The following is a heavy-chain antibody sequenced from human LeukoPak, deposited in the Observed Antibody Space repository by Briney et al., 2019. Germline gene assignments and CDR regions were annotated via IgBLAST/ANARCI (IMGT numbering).Heavy chain of an antibody. CDR1: GFTFSSYA. D-gene: IGHD4-17*01. CDR2: ISGSGGST. CDR3: AKGQDYGDLYYFDY. Sequence: GGSLRLSCAASGFTFSSYAMNWVRQAPGKGLKWVSAISGSGGSTYYADSVKGRLTISRDNSKNTLYLQMNSLRAEDTAVYYCAKGQDYGDLYYFDYWGQGTLVTVSS. V-gene: IGHV3-23*01. J-gene: IGHJ4*02.